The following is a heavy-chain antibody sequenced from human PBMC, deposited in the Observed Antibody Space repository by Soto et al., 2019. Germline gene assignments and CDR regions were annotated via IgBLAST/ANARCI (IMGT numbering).Heavy chain of an antibody. V-gene: IGHV4-38-2*01. Sequence: ETLSLTGGVSGYSISSGYYWGWIRQPPGKGLEWIASIFHSGSTYYNTSLKSRVTISVDTSKNQFSLKLSSVTAADTAVYYCARGLQYGGNSAYWGQGTLVTVYS. CDR3: ARGLQYGGNSAY. D-gene: IGHD2-21*02. J-gene: IGHJ4*02. CDR1: GYSISSGYY. CDR2: IFHSGST.